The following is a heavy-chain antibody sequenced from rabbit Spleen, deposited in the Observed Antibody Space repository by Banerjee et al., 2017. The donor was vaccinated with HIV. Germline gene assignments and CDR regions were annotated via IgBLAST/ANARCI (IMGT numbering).Heavy chain of an antibody. D-gene: IGHD2-1*01. CDR2: IEGGSSSFT. Sequence: QSLGESGGDLVKPGASLTLTCTASGVSFSANSYMCWVRQAPGKGLEWIACIEGGSSSFTYFASWAKGRFTISKTSSTTVTLQMTSLTAADTATYFCLRDPYGDYGAIDLWGQGTLVTVS. CDR1: GVSFSANSY. CDR3: LRDPYGDYGAIDL. V-gene: IGHV1S40*01. J-gene: IGHJ4*01.